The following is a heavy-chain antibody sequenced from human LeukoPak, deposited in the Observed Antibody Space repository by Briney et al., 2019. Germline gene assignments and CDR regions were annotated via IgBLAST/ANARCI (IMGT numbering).Heavy chain of an antibody. V-gene: IGHV3-21*01. Sequence: GGSLRLSCAASGFTSSNYNMNWVRQAPGKGLEWVSSIISGSTYIFYADSVKGRFTISRDNAKNSLYLQMSSLRAEDTAVYYCARDLASGGYWGQGTLVTVSS. CDR2: IISGSTYI. CDR1: GFTSSNYN. D-gene: IGHD3-10*01. J-gene: IGHJ4*02. CDR3: ARDLASGGY.